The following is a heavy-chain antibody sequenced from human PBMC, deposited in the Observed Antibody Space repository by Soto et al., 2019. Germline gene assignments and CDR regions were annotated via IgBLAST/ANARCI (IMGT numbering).Heavy chain of an antibody. CDR1: GFTFSTYA. CDR3: AKERDSRGYFDY. Sequence: GGSLRLSCAASGFTFSTYAMSWVRQAPGEGLEWVSAISGSGGSTYYADSVKGRFTISRDNSKNTLYVQLNSLRAEDTAVYYCAKERDSRGYFDYWGQGTLVTVSS. D-gene: IGHD1-26*01. CDR2: ISGSGGST. V-gene: IGHV3-23*01. J-gene: IGHJ4*02.